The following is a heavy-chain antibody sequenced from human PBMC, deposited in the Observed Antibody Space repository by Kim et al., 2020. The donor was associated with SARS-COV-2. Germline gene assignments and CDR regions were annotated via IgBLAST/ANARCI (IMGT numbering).Heavy chain of an antibody. D-gene: IGHD6-19*01. CDR3: AKDAYSSAWSASYFDF. Sequence: GGSLRLSCAVSGFTFRNYAMTWVRQAPGKGLEWVSSIGASGTTIYYTDSVQGRFTISRDNSKNTLYLQMNSLRAEDTAVYYCAKDAYSSAWSASYFDFWGQGTPVTVSS. CDR2: IGASGTTI. J-gene: IGHJ4*02. V-gene: IGHV3-23*01. CDR1: GFTFRNYA.